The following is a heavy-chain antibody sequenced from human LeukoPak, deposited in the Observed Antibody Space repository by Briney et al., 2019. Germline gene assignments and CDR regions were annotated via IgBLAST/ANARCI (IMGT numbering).Heavy chain of an antibody. CDR3: ARELPTGTDYFDY. D-gene: IGHD3-10*01. CDR1: GFTFSNYN. CDR2: ISTSSSFK. J-gene: IGHJ4*02. Sequence: GGSLRLSCVASGFTFSNYNMNWVRQAPGKGLEWVSSISTSSSFKSYIDSVKGRFTISRDNAKKSLYLQMNSLRAEDTAVYYCARELPTGTDYFDYWGQGTLVTVSS. V-gene: IGHV3-21*01.